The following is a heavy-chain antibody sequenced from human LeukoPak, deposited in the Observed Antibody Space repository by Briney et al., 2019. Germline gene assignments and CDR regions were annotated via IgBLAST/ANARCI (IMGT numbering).Heavy chain of an antibody. V-gene: IGHV3-30-3*01. CDR1: GFTFSSYA. J-gene: IGHJ4*02. CDR2: ISYDGSNK. CDR3: ARDLSVPVDY. Sequence: GGSLRLSCAASGFTFSSYAMHWVRQAPGKGLEWVAVISYDGSNKYYADSVKGRFTISRDNSKNTLYLQMNSLRAEDTAVYYCARDLSVPVDYWGQGTLVTVSS.